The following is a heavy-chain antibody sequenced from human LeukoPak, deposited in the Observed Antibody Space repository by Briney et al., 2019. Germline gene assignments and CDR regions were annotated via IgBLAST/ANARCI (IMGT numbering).Heavy chain of an antibody. CDR3: AHDGFATGGSTAIGY. D-gene: IGHD5-18*01. V-gene: IGHV4-34*01. CDR1: GVSFSAYY. J-gene: IGHJ4*02. Sequence: SETLSLTCAAYGVSFSAYYWSWIRRPPGKGLEWIGEINHSGSTNYNPSLKSRVTMSVDTSKNQFSLKLTSVTAADTAVYYCAHDGFATGGSTAIGYWGQGTLVTVSS. CDR2: INHSGST.